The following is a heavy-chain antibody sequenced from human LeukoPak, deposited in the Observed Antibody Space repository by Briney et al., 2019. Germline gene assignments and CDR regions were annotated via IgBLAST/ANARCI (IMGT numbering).Heavy chain of an antibody. CDR2: ISYDGSNK. CDR1: GLTFSSYA. J-gene: IGHJ4*02. CDR3: ATYYYDSSGYYPHFDY. Sequence: GGSLRLSCAASGLTFSSYAMHWVRQAPGKGLEWVAVISYDGSNKYYADSVKGRFTISRDNSKNTLYLQMNSLRAEDTAVYYCATYYYDSSGYYPHFDYWGQGTLVTVSS. V-gene: IGHV3-30-3*01. D-gene: IGHD3-22*01.